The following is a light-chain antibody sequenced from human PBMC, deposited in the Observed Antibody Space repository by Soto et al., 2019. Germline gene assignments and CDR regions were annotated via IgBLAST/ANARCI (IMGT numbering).Light chain of an antibody. CDR1: QSVTSNY. V-gene: IGKV3-20*01. CDR2: GAS. CDR3: EQYSNSPRT. J-gene: IGKJ1*01. Sequence: EIVLTQSPGTLSSSPGERATLSCRASQSVTSNYLAWYQQKRGQAPRLLIWGASIRATDLPDRFSGGGSGTDFTLTISRLEAEDFAVYYCEQYSNSPRTFGQGTKVDIK.